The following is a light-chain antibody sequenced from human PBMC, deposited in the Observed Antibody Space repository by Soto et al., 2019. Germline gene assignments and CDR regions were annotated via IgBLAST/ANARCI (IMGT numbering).Light chain of an antibody. Sequence: EIVMTQSPGTLSVSPGERATLSCRASQSVSSNLAWYQQQPGQAPRLLIYVESTRATGIPARFSGSRSGTEFTLTISSLQSEDFAVYYCQQYNNWPRTFGQGTKVEIK. CDR3: QQYNNWPRT. V-gene: IGKV3-15*01. CDR1: QSVSSN. CDR2: VES. J-gene: IGKJ1*01.